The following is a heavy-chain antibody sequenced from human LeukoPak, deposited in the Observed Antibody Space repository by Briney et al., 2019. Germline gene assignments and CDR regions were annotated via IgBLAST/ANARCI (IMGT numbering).Heavy chain of an antibody. D-gene: IGHD1-26*01. CDR2: FDPEDGET. CDR3: ARGELLGTYYYYMDV. CDR1: GYTLTELS. V-gene: IGHV1-24*01. J-gene: IGHJ6*03. Sequence: ASVKVSCKVSGYTLTELSMHWVRQAPGKGLEWMGGFDPEDGETIYAQKFQGRVTITADKSTSTAYMELSSLRSEDTAVYYCARGELLGTYYYYMDVWGKGTTVTVSS.